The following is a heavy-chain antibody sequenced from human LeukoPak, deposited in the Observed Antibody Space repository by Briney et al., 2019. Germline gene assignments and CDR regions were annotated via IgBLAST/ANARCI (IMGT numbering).Heavy chain of an antibody. CDR2: IYYSGST. Sequence: PSETLSLTCTVSGGSISSSSYYWGWIRQPPGKGLEWIGSIYYSGSTNYNPSLKSRVTISVDTSKNQFSLKLSSVTAADTAVYYCARGPTTPRTWFDPWGQGTLVTVSS. J-gene: IGHJ5*02. V-gene: IGHV4-39*07. D-gene: IGHD4-11*01. CDR3: ARGPTTPRTWFDP. CDR1: GGSISSSSYY.